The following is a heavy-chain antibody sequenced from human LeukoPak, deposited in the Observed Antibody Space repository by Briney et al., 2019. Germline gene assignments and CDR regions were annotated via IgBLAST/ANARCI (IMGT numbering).Heavy chain of an antibody. CDR3: AKDSGWKWEDPGKEVDY. D-gene: IGHD1-26*01. J-gene: IGHJ4*02. V-gene: IGHV3-74*01. CDR1: GFTFTNYW. CDR2: INVDGSST. Sequence: GGSLRLSCAASGFTFTNYWMHWVRQAPGKGLVWVSYINVDGSSTNYADSVKGRFTISRDNSKNTLHLQMNSLRTEDTAVYYCAKDSGWKWEDPGKEVDYWGQGTLVTVSS.